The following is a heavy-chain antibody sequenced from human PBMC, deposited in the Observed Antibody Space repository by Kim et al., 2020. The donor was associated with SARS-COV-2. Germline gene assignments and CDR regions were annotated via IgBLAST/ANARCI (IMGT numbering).Heavy chain of an antibody. V-gene: IGHV3-21*06. D-gene: IGHD6-19*01. CDR1: GFTFSSSS. Sequence: GGSLRLSCGASGFTFSSSSLIWVRQTPGKGLEWVSSISSSSTYKHYVDSVKGRFTISRDNAKNSLYLQMNSLRVEDTAVYYCARSLRDIYHDGWYALDYWGQGTLVTVSS. CDR3: ARSLRDIYHDGWYALDY. CDR2: ISSSSTYK. J-gene: IGHJ4*02.